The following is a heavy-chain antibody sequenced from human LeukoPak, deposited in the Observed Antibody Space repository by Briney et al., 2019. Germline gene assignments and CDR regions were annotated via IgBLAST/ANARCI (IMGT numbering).Heavy chain of an antibody. CDR3: ARGAASGTDY. CDR1: GYTFTGYY. Sequence: GASVKVSCKASGYTFTGYYMHWVRQAPGQGLEWMGWINPNSGGTNYAQKFQGWVTMTRDTSISTAYMELRSLRSDDTAMYYCARGAASGTDYWGQGTLVTVSS. CDR2: INPNSGGT. J-gene: IGHJ4*02. D-gene: IGHD6-13*01. V-gene: IGHV1-2*04.